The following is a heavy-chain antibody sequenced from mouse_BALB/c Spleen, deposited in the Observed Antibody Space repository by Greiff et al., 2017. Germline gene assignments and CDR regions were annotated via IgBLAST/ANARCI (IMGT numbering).Heavy chain of an antibody. CDR1: GFSLTSYG. CDR3: ARHGYYGSSYDYAMDY. V-gene: IGHV2-6-2*01. Sequence: VMLVESGPDLVAPSQSLSITCTVSGFSLTSYGVHWVRQPPGKGLEWLVVIWSDGSTTYNSALKSRLSISKDNSKSQVFLKMNSLQTDDTAMYYCARHGYYGSSYDYAMDYWGQGTSVTVSS. J-gene: IGHJ4*01. CDR2: IWSDGST. D-gene: IGHD1-1*01.